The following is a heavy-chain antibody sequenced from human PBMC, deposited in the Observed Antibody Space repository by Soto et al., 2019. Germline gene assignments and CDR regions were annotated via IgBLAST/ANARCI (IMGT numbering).Heavy chain of an antibody. J-gene: IGHJ4*02. V-gene: IGHV3-30*18. D-gene: IGHD6-19*01. CDR1: GFSLSSSG. Sequence: PXGSLRLSCTASGFSLSSSGMHWVRQAPGKGLEWLAVSSFDGTQQFYGDSVKGRFTVSRDNSNNTLYLEMNSLRTEDTAVYYCAKQLRGSGWYPLDYWGQGTPVTVSS. CDR2: SSFDGTQQ. CDR3: AKQLRGSGWYPLDY.